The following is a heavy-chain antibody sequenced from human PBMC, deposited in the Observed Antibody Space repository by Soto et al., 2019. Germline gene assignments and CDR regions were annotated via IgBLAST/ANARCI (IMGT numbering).Heavy chain of an antibody. CDR2: IWYDGSHR. J-gene: IGHJ4*02. CDR1: GFTFTNYG. CDR3: TRDPYGGSRYYFDS. Sequence: QVQLVESGGGVVQPGRSLRLSCAASGFTFTNYGMHWVRQAPGKGLEWVAVIWYDGSHRFYADSVKGRLTISKDNSQNMLYLRMRSLRAEDTAVYYCTRDPYGGSRYYFDSWGQGTLVTVSS. D-gene: IGHD2-15*01. V-gene: IGHV3-33*01.